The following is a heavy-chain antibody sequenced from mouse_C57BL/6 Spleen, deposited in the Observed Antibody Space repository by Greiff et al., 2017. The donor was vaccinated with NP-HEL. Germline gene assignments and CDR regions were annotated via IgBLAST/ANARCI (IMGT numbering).Heavy chain of an antibody. CDR3: ARRQGGLLRAMDY. V-gene: IGHV1-61*01. CDR1: GYTFTSYW. J-gene: IGHJ4*01. CDR2: IYPSDSET. Sequence: VQLQQPGAELVRPGSSVKLSCKASGYTFTSYWMDWVKQRPGQGLEWIGNIYPSDSETHYNQKFKDKATLTVDKSSSTAYMQLSSLTSEDSAVYYCARRQGGLLRAMDYGGQGTSVTVSS. D-gene: IGHD2-3*01.